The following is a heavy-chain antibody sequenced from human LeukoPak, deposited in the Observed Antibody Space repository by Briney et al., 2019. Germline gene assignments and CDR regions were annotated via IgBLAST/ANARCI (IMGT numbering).Heavy chain of an antibody. V-gene: IGHV3-23*01. D-gene: IGHD2-8*02. CDR3: AKPLGYRTGGVCYSIYFAR. CDR1: GFTFYNYA. Sequence: GGSLRLSCAASGFTFYNYAMSWLRQAPGKGLEWVSTISGSGGNTYNADATKSRFTTSRDNSENTLYLQMNTLRAEDTAVYYCAKPLGYRTGGVCYSIYFARGGQGTLVTVSS. CDR2: ISGSGGNT. J-gene: IGHJ5*02.